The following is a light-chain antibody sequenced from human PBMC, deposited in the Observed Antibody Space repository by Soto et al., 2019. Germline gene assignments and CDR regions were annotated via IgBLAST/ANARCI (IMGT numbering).Light chain of an antibody. V-gene: IGKV1-5*03. Sequence: DIPMTQSPSTLSASVGDRVTITCRASQSIDSWLAWYQQKAGKVPKLLIYRASSLESGVPSRFSGSGSGTEFTLTISSLQPDDFATYYCQQYGGSSGTFGQGTKLEIK. CDR2: RAS. CDR1: QSIDSW. CDR3: QQYGGSSGT. J-gene: IGKJ2*01.